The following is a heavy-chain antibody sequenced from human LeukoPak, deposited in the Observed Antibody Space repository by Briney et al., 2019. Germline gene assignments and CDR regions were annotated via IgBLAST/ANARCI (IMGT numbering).Heavy chain of an antibody. Sequence: SETLSLTCTVSGGSISSYYWTWMRQPAGKGLEWIGRIYTSGRTWYNPSLESRVTMSIDTSKNQFSLRLNSVTAADTAVYYCARLGLYTSSWHRYYYFDYWGQGTLVTVSS. CDR3: ARLGLYTSSWHRYYYFDY. J-gene: IGHJ4*02. CDR1: GGSISSYY. V-gene: IGHV4-4*07. D-gene: IGHD6-13*01. CDR2: IYTSGRT.